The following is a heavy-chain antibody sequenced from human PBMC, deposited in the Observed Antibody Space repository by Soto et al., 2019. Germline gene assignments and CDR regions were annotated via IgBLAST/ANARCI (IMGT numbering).Heavy chain of an antibody. CDR1: GGTFSSYA. V-gene: IGHV1-69*12. J-gene: IGHJ6*02. D-gene: IGHD5-18*01. Sequence: QVQLVQSGAEVKKPGSSVKVSSKASGGTFSSYAISWVRQAPGQGLEWMGGIIPIFGTANYAQKFQGRFTITADESTSTAYLERSSLRSEDTAVYYCARGWYETDTATIDYYYCMDVWGQGNTVTFSS. CDR3: ARGWYETDTATIDYYYCMDV. CDR2: IIPIFGTA.